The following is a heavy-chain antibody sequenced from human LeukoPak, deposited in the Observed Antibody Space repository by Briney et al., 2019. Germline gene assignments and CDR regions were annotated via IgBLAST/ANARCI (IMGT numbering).Heavy chain of an antibody. CDR3: VAARADFDY. D-gene: IGHD2-15*01. CDR2: INSDGTST. V-gene: IGHV3-74*01. Sequence: PGGSLRLSCAASGVTLSSYWMHWVRHAPGKGLVWVSRINSDGTSTTYADPVKGRFTISRDTAKNSLYLQMNSLSAEDTAVYYCVAARADFDYWGQGTLVTVSS. J-gene: IGHJ4*02. CDR1: GVTLSSYW.